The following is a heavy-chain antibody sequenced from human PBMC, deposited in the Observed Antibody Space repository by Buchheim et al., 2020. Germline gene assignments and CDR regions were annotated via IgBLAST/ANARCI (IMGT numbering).Heavy chain of an antibody. CDR1: GFTFSSYG. D-gene: IGHD3-3*01. Sequence: QVQLVESGGGVVQPGRSLRLSCAASGFTFSSYGMHWVRQAPGKGLEWVAVISYDGSNKYYADSVKGRFTISRDNSKNTLYLQMNSLRAEDTAVYYCARGRFLEWLSSANWYFDLWGRGTL. CDR3: ARGRFLEWLSSANWYFDL. CDR2: ISYDGSNK. V-gene: IGHV3-30*03. J-gene: IGHJ2*01.